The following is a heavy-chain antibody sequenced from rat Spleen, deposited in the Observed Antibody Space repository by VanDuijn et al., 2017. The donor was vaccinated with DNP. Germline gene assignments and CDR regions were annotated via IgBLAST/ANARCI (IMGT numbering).Heavy chain of an antibody. CDR2: INYDGSFT. CDR3: ATGLYTTDLGYFEY. Sequence: EVHLVESGGGLVQPGRSMKLSCGVSGFSFKNYDMAWVRQAPRKGLEWVTTINYDGSFTYYRDSVKGRFTISRDNAKSTLYLQMDSLTSEDTATYYCATGLYTTDLGYFEYWGQGVMVTVSS. V-gene: IGHV5-7*01. J-gene: IGHJ2*01. CDR1: GFSFKNYD. D-gene: IGHD1-6*01.